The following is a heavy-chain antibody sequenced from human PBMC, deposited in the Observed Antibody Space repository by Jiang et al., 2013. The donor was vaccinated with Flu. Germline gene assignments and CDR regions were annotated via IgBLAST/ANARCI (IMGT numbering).Heavy chain of an antibody. CDR2: ISWNSGSI. J-gene: IGHJ4*02. Sequence: GISWNSGSIGYADSVKGRFTISRDNAENSLYLQMNSLRVEDTAVYYCAKEHPHCSSTSCYFDYWGQGTLVTVSS. V-gene: IGHV3-9*01. D-gene: IGHD2-2*01. CDR3: AKEHPHCSSTSCYFDY.